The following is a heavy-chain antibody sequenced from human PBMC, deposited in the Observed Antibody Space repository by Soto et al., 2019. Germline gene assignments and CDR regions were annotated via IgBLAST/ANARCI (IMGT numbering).Heavy chain of an antibody. CDR1: GFSLSTSGVG. CDR2: IYWDDDK. D-gene: IGHD3-10*01. J-gene: IGHJ5*02. CDR3: AHGARDSGSYLSWFDP. Sequence: QITLKESGPTLVKPTQTLTLTCTFSGFSLSTSGVGVGWIRQPPGKALEWLALIYWDDDKRYSPSLKSRLTITXXTXKXXVVLTITNMDPVDTATYYCAHGARDSGSYLSWFDPWGQGTLVTVSS. V-gene: IGHV2-5*02.